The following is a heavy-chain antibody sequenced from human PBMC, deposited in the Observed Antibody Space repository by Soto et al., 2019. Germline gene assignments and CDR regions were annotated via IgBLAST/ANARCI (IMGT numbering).Heavy chain of an antibody. CDR3: ARDQSFILTGLDY. V-gene: IGHV3-21*01. Sequence: GGSLRLSCAASGFTFSSYSMNWVRQAPGKGLEWVSSISSSSYIYYADSVKGRFTISRDNAKNSLYLQMNSLRAEDTAVYYCARDQSFILTGLDYWGQGTLVTVSS. CDR1: GFTFSSYS. CDR2: ISSSSYI. J-gene: IGHJ4*02. D-gene: IGHD3-9*01.